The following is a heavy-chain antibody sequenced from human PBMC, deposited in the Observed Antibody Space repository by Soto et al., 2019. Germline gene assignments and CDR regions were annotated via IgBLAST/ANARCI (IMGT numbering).Heavy chain of an antibody. CDR1: GGTFSSYA. V-gene: IGHV1-69*01. J-gene: IGHJ6*02. Sequence: QVQLVQSGAEVKKPGSSVKVSCKASGGTFSSYAISWVRQAPGQGLEWMGGIIPIFGTANYAQKFQGRVTITADESTSTAYMELSSLRSEDTAVYYCARNPAAVWSGYKHRYGMDVWGQGTTVTVSS. CDR3: ARNPAAVWSGYKHRYGMDV. D-gene: IGHD3-3*01. CDR2: IIPIFGTA.